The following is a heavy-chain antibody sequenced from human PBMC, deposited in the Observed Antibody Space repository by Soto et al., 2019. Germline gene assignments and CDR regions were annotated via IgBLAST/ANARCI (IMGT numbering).Heavy chain of an antibody. CDR1: GFSLSTSGVG. D-gene: IGHD6-13*01. CDR2: IYWDDDK. V-gene: IGHV2-5*02. CDR3: AYSYSSRVFDY. Sequence: SCHTLVNPTQTLTLTCTFSGFSLSTSGVGVGWIRQPPGKALEWLALIYWDDDKLYSPSLKSRLTITKDTSKNHVVLTMTNMDPVDIATYYCAYSYSSRVFDYWGQGTLVTVSS. J-gene: IGHJ4*02.